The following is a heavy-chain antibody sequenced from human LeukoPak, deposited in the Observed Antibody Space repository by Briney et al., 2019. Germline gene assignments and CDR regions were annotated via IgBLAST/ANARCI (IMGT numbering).Heavy chain of an antibody. Sequence: GGSLRPSCAASGFTFSSYAMSWVRQAPGKGLEWVSAISGSGGSTYYADSVKGRFTISRGNSKNTLHLQMNSLRAEDTAVYYCAKGKALGNYYYGMDVWGQGTTVTVSS. CDR3: AKGKALGNYYYGMDV. J-gene: IGHJ6*02. CDR1: GFTFSSYA. CDR2: ISGSGGST. V-gene: IGHV3-23*01.